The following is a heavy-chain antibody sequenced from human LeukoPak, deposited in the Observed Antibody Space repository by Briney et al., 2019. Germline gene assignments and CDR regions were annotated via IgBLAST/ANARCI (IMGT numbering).Heavy chain of an antibody. D-gene: IGHD6-6*01. V-gene: IGHV3-21*01. Sequence: GGSLRLSCAASGFTFSSYSMNWVRQAPGKGLEWVSSISSSSSYIYYADSVKGRFTISRDNAKNTLYLQMNSLRAEDTAIYFCARVRSDYSSSSPPDYWGQGTPVTVSS. J-gene: IGHJ4*02. CDR2: ISSSSSYI. CDR1: GFTFSSYS. CDR3: ARVRSDYSSSSPPDY.